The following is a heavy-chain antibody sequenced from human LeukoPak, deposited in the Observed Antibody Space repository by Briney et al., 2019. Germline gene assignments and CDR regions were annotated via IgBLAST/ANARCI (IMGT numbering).Heavy chain of an antibody. CDR3: AKGPTRVDWYSDL. J-gene: IGHJ2*01. V-gene: IGHV3-23*01. Sequence: GGSLRLSCAGSGFTFGSYAMSWVRQAPGKGLEWVSGISGSGGSTHYADSVKGRSTISRDNSKKTLYLQMNSLRAEDTAVYFCAKGPTRVDWYSDLWGRGTLVTVSS. CDR1: GFTFGSYA. CDR2: ISGSGGST.